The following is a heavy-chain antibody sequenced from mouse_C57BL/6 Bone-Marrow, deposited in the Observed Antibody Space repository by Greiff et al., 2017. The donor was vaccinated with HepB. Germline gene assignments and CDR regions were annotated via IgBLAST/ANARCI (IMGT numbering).Heavy chain of an antibody. J-gene: IGHJ3*01. CDR2: IYPRSVNT. V-gene: IGHV1-81*01. Sequence: QVQLKQSGAELARPGASVKLSCKASGYTFTSYGISWVKQRTGQGLEWIGEIYPRSVNTYYNEKFKGKATLTADKSSSTAYMELRSLTSEDSAVYFCARSIYYYGSSFSWFAYWGQGTLVTVSA. CDR1: GYTFTSYG. D-gene: IGHD1-1*01. CDR3: ARSIYYYGSSFSWFAY.